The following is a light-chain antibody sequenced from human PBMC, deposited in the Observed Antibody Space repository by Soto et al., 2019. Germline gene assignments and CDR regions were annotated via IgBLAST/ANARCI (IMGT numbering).Light chain of an antibody. CDR1: QDISKY. CDR3: QKYKNLLS. Sequence: DIQMTQSPSSLSASVGDRVTITCQASQDISKYLNWYQQKPGKAPKLLIYDASTLETGVPSRFSGSGSATDFIFSISSLQPEDIATHYCQKYKNLLSFGPGTKEDIK. V-gene: IGKV1-33*01. J-gene: IGKJ3*01. CDR2: DAS.